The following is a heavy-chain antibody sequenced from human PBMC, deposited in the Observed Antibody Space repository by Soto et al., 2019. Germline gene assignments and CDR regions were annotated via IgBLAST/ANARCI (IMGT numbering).Heavy chain of an antibody. Sequence: SETLSLTCTVSGGSISSGGYYWSWIRQHPGKGLEWIGYIYYSGSTYYNPSLKSRVTISVDTSKNQFSLKLSSVTAADTAVYYCARDTSYDFWSGYHGMDVWGQGTTVTVS. V-gene: IGHV4-31*03. CDR1: GGSISSGGYY. D-gene: IGHD3-3*01. CDR2: IYYSGST. CDR3: ARDTSYDFWSGYHGMDV. J-gene: IGHJ6*02.